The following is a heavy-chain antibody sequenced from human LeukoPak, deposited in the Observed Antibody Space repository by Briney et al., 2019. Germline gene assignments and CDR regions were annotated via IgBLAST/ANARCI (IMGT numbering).Heavy chain of an antibody. D-gene: IGHD3-3*01. CDR3: ARVAQEYYDFWSGYRDAFDI. CDR1: GFTVSSNY. Sequence: GGSLRLSRAASGFTVSSNYMSWVRQAPGKGLEWVSVIYSGGSTYYADSVKGRFTISRDNSKNTLYLQMNSLRAEDTAVYYCARVAQEYYDFWSGYRDAFDIWGQGTLVTVSS. V-gene: IGHV3-66*02. CDR2: IYSGGST. J-gene: IGHJ4*02.